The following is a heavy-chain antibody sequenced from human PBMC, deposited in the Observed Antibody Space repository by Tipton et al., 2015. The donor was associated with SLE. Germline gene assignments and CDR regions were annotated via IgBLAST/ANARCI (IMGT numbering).Heavy chain of an antibody. Sequence: LRLSCAVYGGSFSGYYWSWIRQPPGKGLEWIGEINHSGSTNYNPSLKSRVTISVDTSKNQFSLKLSSVTAADTAVYYCARSNTVADAFDIWGQGTMVTVSS. J-gene: IGHJ3*02. V-gene: IGHV4-34*01. D-gene: IGHD4-23*01. CDR1: GGSFSGYY. CDR3: ARSNTVADAFDI. CDR2: INHSGST.